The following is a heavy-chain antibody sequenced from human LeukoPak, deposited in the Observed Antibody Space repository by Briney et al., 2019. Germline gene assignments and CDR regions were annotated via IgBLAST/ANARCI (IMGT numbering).Heavy chain of an antibody. CDR1: GFNFRDAA. Sequence: SGGSLRLSCAASGFNFRDAAMTWVRQAPGKGLEWVSLISFSGDNSYYADSVKGRFTISRDNAKNSLYLQMNSLRAEDTALYYCARDYDYGDYPGYWGQGTLVTVSS. V-gene: IGHV3-23*01. D-gene: IGHD4-17*01. J-gene: IGHJ4*02. CDR3: ARDYDYGDYPGY. CDR2: ISFSGDNS.